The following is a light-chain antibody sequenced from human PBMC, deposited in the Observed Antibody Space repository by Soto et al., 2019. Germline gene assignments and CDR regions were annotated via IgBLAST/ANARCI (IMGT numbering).Light chain of an antibody. V-gene: IGLV2-23*01. CDR1: SNDVGSYNL. CDR3: CSYATSRTYV. CDR2: EDN. Sequence: QSALTQPASVSGSPGQSITISCTGTSNDVGSYNLVSWYQQHPGKAPKLLIYEDNKRPSGVSNRFSGSKSGNTASLTISSLQSEDEADYHCCSYATSRTYVFGTGTKSPS. J-gene: IGLJ1*01.